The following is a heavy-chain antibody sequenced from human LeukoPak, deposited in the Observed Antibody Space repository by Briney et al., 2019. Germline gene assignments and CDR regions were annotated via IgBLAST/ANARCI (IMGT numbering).Heavy chain of an antibody. V-gene: IGHV4-59*08. J-gene: IGHJ5*02. CDR3: ARLQQPLNWFDP. D-gene: IGHD6-13*01. CDR1: GGSISSYY. Sequence: SETLSLTCTVSGGSISSYYWSWIRQPPGKGLEWIGYIYYSGSTNYNPSLKSRVTISVDTSKNQFSLKLSSVTAADTAVYYCARLQQPLNWFDPWGREPWSPSPQ. CDR2: IYYSGST.